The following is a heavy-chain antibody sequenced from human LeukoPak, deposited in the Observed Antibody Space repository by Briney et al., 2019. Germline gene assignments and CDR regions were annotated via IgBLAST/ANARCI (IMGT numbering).Heavy chain of an antibody. V-gene: IGHV3-23*01. Sequence: PGGSLRLSCEASGFIFSSYALSWVRQAPGKGLQWVSGISGSVGNTYYADSVKGRFTISRDNSKNTLYLQMNSLRAEDTAVYYCARNYYYDSPRLYYFDYWGQGTLVTVSS. CDR2: ISGSVGNT. CDR3: ARNYYYDSPRLYYFDY. CDR1: GFIFSSYA. D-gene: IGHD3-22*01. J-gene: IGHJ4*02.